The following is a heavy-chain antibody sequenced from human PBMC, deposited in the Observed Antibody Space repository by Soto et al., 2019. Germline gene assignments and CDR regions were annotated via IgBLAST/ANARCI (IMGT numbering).Heavy chain of an antibody. CDR1: GFSVRSNY. V-gene: IGHV3-53*01. CDR3: VRDDYGLDV. Sequence: LRLSCEGSGFSVRSNYMIWVRQAPGKGLEWVSVIYSGGSANYADSVKGRFTISRDDSKNTLYLQMNSLRAEDTAVYYCVRDDYGLDVWGQGTPVTISS. J-gene: IGHJ6*01. CDR2: IYSGGSA.